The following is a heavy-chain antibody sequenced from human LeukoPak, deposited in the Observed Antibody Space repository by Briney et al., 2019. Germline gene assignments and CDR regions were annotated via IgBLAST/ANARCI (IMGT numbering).Heavy chain of an antibody. Sequence: GGSLRLSCAASGFTFSSYAMSWVRQAPGKGLEWVSAISGSGGSTYYADSVKGRFTISRDNSKNTLYLQMNSLRAEDTAVYYCARDAPADIRYYYGMDVWGQGTTVTVSS. V-gene: IGHV3-23*01. CDR2: ISGSGGST. D-gene: IGHD2-15*01. CDR3: ARDAPADIRYYYGMDV. J-gene: IGHJ6*02. CDR1: GFTFSSYA.